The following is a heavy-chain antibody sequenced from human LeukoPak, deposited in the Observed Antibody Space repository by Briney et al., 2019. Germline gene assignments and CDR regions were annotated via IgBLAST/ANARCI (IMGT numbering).Heavy chain of an antibody. J-gene: IGHJ5*02. CDR3: ARLGIAAAGTKTSHWFDP. V-gene: IGHV4-39*01. CDR2: IYYSGST. Sequence: PSETLSLTCTVSGGSISSSSYYWGWIRQPPGKGLEWIGSIYYSGSTYYNPSLKSRVTISVDTSKNQFSLKLSSVTAADTAVYYCARLGIAAAGTKTSHWFDPWGQGTLVTVSS. D-gene: IGHD6-13*01. CDR1: GGSISSSSYY.